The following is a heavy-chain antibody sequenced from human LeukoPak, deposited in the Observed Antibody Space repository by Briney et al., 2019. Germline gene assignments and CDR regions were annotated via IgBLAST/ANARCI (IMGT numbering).Heavy chain of an antibody. D-gene: IGHD3/OR15-3a*01. CDR2: ITTSGTV. CDR1: GSTFSGYS. Sequence: GGSLRLSCAASGSTFSGYSMNWVRQAPGKGLEWVSFITTSGTVYYAESVKGRFTISRDNAKNSLYLQMSSLRDEDTAVYYCARAPFFDFWTGYYFDYWGQGTLVTVSS. J-gene: IGHJ4*02. V-gene: IGHV3-48*02. CDR3: ARAPFFDFWTGYYFDY.